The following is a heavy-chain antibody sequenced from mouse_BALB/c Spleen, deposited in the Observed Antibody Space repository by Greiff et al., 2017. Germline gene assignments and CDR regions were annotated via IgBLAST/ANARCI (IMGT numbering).Heavy chain of an antibody. J-gene: IGHJ2*01. D-gene: IGHD1-1*01. V-gene: IGHV3-8*02. CDR3: ARYPPYYYGSFYFDY. CDR2: ISYSGST. Sequence: DVQLVESGPSLVKPSQTLSLTCSVTGDSITSGYWNWIRKFPGNKLEYMGYISYSGSTYYNPSLKSRISITRDTSKNQYYLQLNSVTTEDTATYYCARYPPYYYGSFYFDYWGQGTTLTVSS. CDR1: GDSITSGY.